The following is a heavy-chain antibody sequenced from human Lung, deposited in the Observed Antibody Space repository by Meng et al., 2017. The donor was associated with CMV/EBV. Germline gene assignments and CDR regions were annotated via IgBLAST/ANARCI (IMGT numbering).Heavy chain of an antibody. CDR2: INTDGTTI. D-gene: IGHD2-8*01. CDR1: GFTVSGNY. J-gene: IGHJ4*02. V-gene: IGHV3-74*01. CDR3: ARKRTNWRGPVFDY. Sequence: GEXXKISCAASGFTVSGNYMNWVRQAPGKGLEWVSVINTDGTTINYADSVKGRFTISRDNAKNTLYLQMDSLRADDTALYYCARKRTNWRGPVFDYWGQGXLVTVSS.